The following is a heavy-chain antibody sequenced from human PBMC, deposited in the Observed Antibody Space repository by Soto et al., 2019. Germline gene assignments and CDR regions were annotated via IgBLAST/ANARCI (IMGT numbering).Heavy chain of an antibody. CDR2: ISGSGGST. CDR1: GFTFTTYA. J-gene: IGHJ4*02. D-gene: IGHD1-26*01. CDR3: SKEALGGATSDY. Sequence: EVQLLESRGGLVQPGGSLRLSCAASGFTFTTYAMNWVRHAPGKGLEWVSAISGSGGSTYYADSVKGRFTISRDNSKNTLYLQMNSLRAEDTAVYYCSKEALGGATSDYWGQGTLVTVSS. V-gene: IGHV3-23*01.